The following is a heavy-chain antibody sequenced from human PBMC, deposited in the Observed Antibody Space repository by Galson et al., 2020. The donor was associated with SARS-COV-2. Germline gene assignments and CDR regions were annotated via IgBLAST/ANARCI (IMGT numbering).Heavy chain of an antibody. CDR1: GASISSSNW. CDR2: IYHSGNT. CDR3: ARGGYDSRSWYSYGRPSHYYCAMDV. Sequence: ASETLSLTCAVSGASISSSNWWTWVRQPPGKGLEWIGEIYHSGNTNYNPSLKSRVTISVDKSKNQFSLKLTSMTAADTAVYFCARGGYDSRSWYSYGRPSHYYCAMDVWGQGTTVIVSS. J-gene: IGHJ6*02. D-gene: IGHD6-13*01. V-gene: IGHV4-4*02.